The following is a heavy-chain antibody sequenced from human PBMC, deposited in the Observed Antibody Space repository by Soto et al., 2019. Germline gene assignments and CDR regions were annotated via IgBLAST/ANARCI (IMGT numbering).Heavy chain of an antibody. J-gene: IGHJ6*02. V-gene: IGHV5-51*01. CDR3: ARHETPHYDILTGLVYGMDV. CDR2: IYPGDSDT. Sequence: GESLKISCKGSGYTFTNNWVGWVRQMPGKGLEWMGIIYPGDSDTRYSPSFQGQVTISADKSISTAYLQWSSLKASDTAMYYCARHETPHYDILTGLVYGMDVWGQGTTVTVSS. CDR1: GYTFTNNW. D-gene: IGHD3-9*01.